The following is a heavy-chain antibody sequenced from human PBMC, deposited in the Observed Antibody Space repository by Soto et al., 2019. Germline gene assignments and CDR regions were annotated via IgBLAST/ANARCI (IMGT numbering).Heavy chain of an antibody. CDR2: IWNDGSNK. J-gene: IGHJ4*02. CDR3: ARDYYGSGDY. Sequence: QVQLVESGGGVVQPGRSLRLSCAASGFTFSSYGMHWVRQAPGKGLEWVAVIWNDGSNKYYADSVKGRFTISRDNSKNTLYLQLNSLSAEDTAVYCCARDYYGSGDYWGQGTLVTVSS. CDR1: GFTFSSYG. V-gene: IGHV3-33*01. D-gene: IGHD3-10*01.